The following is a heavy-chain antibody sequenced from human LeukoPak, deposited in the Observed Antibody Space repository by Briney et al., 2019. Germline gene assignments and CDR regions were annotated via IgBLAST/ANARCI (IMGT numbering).Heavy chain of an antibody. CDR3: AEDTNYYDTSGPLDY. Sequence: GGSQRLSCAASGFTFSSYGMHWVRQAPGKGLEWVALISYDGNNKYYADSVKGRFTISRDNSKNTLYLQMNSLRAEDTAVYYCAEDTNYYDTSGPLDYWGQGTLVTVSS. D-gene: IGHD3-22*01. J-gene: IGHJ4*02. CDR2: ISYDGNNK. V-gene: IGHV3-30*18. CDR1: GFTFSSYG.